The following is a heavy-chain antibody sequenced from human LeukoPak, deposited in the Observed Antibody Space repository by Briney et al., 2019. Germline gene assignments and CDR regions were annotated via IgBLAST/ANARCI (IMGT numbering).Heavy chain of an antibody. CDR3: ASFRLARGQYFDY. Sequence: SETLSLTCTVSGGSVSSYYWGWIRKPPGKGLGWIGCLYYSGSTNYNPSLKSRVTISVDTSKDHFSLKLSSVTAADTAVYYCASFRLARGQYFDYWGQGTLVTVSS. CDR1: GGSVSSYY. V-gene: IGHV4-59*08. CDR2: LYYSGST. J-gene: IGHJ4*02.